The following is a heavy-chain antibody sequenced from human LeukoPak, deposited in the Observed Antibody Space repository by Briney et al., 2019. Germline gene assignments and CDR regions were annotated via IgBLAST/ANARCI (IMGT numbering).Heavy chain of an antibody. CDR1: GGSISSGGYY. V-gene: IGHV4-31*03. CDR3: ARTSYSSSLDY. Sequence: PSQTLSLTCTVSGGSISSGGYYWSWIRQHPGKGLEWIGYIYYSGSTYYNPSLKSRVTISVDTSKNQFSLKLSPVTAADTAVYYCARTSYSSSLDYWGQGTLVTVSS. D-gene: IGHD6-13*01. J-gene: IGHJ4*02. CDR2: IYYSGST.